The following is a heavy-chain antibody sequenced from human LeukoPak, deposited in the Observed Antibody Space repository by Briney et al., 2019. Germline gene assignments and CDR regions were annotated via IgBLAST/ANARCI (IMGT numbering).Heavy chain of an antibody. Sequence: PGGSLRLSCAAPGFTFSSYAMSWVRQAPGKGLEWVSAISGSGGSTYYADSVKGRFTISRDNSKNTLYLQMNSLRAEDTAVYYCAKLSDYYGSGSYLDYWGQGTLVTVSS. J-gene: IGHJ4*02. D-gene: IGHD3-10*01. CDR1: GFTFSSYA. CDR2: ISGSGGST. CDR3: AKLSDYYGSGSYLDY. V-gene: IGHV3-23*01.